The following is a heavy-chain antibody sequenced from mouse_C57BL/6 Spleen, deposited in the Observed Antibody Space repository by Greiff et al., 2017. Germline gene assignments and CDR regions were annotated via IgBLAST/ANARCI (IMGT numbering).Heavy chain of an antibody. CDR2: IYPGNGDT. J-gene: IGHJ3*01. D-gene: IGHD1-1*01. CDR3: ARSGGTTVEFAY. CDR1: GYTFTSYN. V-gene: IGHV1-12*01. Sequence: LQQSGAELVRPGASVKMSCKASGYTFTSYNMHWVKQTPGQGLEWIGAIYPGNGDTAYNQKLKGKATLTVDKSSSTAFMQLSSLTSEDSAVYFCARSGGTTVEFAYWGQGTLVTVSA.